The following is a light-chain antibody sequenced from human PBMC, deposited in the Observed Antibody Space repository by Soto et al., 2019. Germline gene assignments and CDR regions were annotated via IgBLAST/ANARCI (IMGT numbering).Light chain of an antibody. CDR1: QSLLHSNGYNY. Sequence: DPVMTQSPLSLPVTPGEPASISCRSSQSLLHSNGYNYLDWYMQKPGQSPQLLIYLGSNRASGVPDRFSGSGSGTDFTLKISRVESEDVGVYYCMQALQTPYTCGQGTKLEI. V-gene: IGKV2-28*01. J-gene: IGKJ2*01. CDR2: LGS. CDR3: MQALQTPYT.